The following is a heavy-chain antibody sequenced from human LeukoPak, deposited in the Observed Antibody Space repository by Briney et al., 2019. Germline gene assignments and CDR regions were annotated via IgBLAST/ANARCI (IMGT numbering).Heavy chain of an antibody. V-gene: IGHV3-64D*06. CDR1: GFTFSSYA. D-gene: IGHD4-17*01. Sequence: GGSLRLSCSASGFTFSSYAMHWVRQAPGKGLEYVSAISSNGGSTYYADSVKGRFTISRDNSKNTLYLQMSSLRAEDTAVYYCVKVYYGDHYGGNAFDTWGQGTMVTVSS. CDR2: ISSNGGST. CDR3: VKVYYGDHYGGNAFDT. J-gene: IGHJ3*02.